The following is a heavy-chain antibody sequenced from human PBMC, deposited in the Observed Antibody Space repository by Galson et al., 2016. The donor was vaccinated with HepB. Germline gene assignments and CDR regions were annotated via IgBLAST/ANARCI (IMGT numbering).Heavy chain of an antibody. CDR3: ARGNGDAFDI. D-gene: IGHD2-8*01. Sequence: WIRQPPGKGLEWIGYVYYGVSTLYSPSLKSRVAMSVDTSKHQLSLRLSSVTAADTAVYFCARGNGDAFDIWGQGTMVTVSS. V-gene: IGHV4-59*01. J-gene: IGHJ3*02. CDR2: VYYGVST.